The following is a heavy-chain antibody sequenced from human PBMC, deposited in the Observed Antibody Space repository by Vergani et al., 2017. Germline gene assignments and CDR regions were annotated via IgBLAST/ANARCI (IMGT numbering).Heavy chain of an antibody. CDR1: GYTFTDYF. D-gene: IGHD2-2*01. J-gene: IGHJ4*02. V-gene: IGHV1-2*02. Sequence: QVQLVQSGAEVKKPGASVKVSCKASGYTFTDYFMHWVRQAPGQGLEWMGWINPNSGGTNYAQKFQGRVTMTRDTSISTAYIELSNLRSDDTAVYYCARVGTSSIRDYFDYYVEPTLITVSS. CDR3: ARVGTSSIRDYFDY. CDR2: INPNSGGT.